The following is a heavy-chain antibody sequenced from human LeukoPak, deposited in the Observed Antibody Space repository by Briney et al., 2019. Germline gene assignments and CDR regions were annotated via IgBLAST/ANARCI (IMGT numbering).Heavy chain of an antibody. D-gene: IGHD4-23*01. V-gene: IGHV3-30*02. CDR3: ARETVVTPKFDY. CDR2: IRYDGSNK. Sequence: PGGSLRLSCAASGFSFSSYGMHWVRQAPGKGLEWVAFIRYDGSNKFYADSVKGRFTISRDNSKNTLYLQMNSLRAEDTAVYYCARETVVTPKFDYWGQGTLVTVSS. J-gene: IGHJ4*02. CDR1: GFSFSSYG.